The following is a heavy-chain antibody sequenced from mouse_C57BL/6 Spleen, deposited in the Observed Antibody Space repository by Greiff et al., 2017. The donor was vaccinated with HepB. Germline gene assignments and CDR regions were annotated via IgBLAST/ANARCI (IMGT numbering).Heavy chain of an antibody. CDR1: GYSITSGYY. V-gene: IGHV3-6*01. J-gene: IGHJ2*01. CDR2: ISYDGSN. CDR3: AREGEAFDY. Sequence: EVQLVESGPGLVKPSQSLSLTCSVTGYSITSGYYWNWIRQFPGNKLEWMGYISYDGSNNYNPSLKNRISITRDTSKNQFFLKLNSVTTEDTATYYCAREGEAFDYWGQGTTLTVSS.